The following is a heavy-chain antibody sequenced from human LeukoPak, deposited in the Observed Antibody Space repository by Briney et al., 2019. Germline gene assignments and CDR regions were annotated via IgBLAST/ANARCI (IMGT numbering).Heavy chain of an antibody. V-gene: IGHV3-21*01. Sequence: GGSLRLSCAASGFTFSSYSMNWVRQAPGKGLEWVSSISSSSSYIYYADSVKGRFTISRDNAKNSLYLQMNSLRAEDTAVYYCARDPAPHAFDIWGQGTMVTVSS. J-gene: IGHJ3*02. CDR1: GFTFSSYS. CDR2: ISSSSSYI. CDR3: ARDPAPHAFDI.